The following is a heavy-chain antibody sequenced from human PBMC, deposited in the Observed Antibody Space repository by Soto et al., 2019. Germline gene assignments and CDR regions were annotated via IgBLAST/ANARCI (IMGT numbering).Heavy chain of an antibody. D-gene: IGHD1-1*01. CDR2: IYYSGST. V-gene: IGHV4-30-4*01. Sequence: QVQLQESGPGLVKPSQTLSLTCTVSGGSISSGYYYWSWIRQPPGKGLEWIGYIYYSGSTYYNPSLKRRVTISVDTSKNQFSLNLSSVTAADTAVYYCARAEGYMGGGYYYYYGMDVWGQGTTVTVS. J-gene: IGHJ6*02. CDR1: GGSISSGYYY. CDR3: ARAEGYMGGGYYYYYGMDV.